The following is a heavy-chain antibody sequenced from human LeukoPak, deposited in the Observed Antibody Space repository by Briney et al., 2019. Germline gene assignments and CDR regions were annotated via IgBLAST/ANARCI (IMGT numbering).Heavy chain of an antibody. Sequence: ASVKVSCKASGYTFTGYYMHWVRQAPGQGLEWMGWINPNSGGTNYAQKFQGRVTMTRDTSISTAYMELSRLRSDDTAVYYCARVIAAHQDYFDYWGQGTLVTVSS. CDR1: GYTFTGYY. CDR2: INPNSGGT. CDR3: ARVIAAHQDYFDY. V-gene: IGHV1-2*02. D-gene: IGHD6-13*01. J-gene: IGHJ4*02.